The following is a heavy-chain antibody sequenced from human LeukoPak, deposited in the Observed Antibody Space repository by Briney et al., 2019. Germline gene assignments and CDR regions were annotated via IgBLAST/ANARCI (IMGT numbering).Heavy chain of an antibody. V-gene: IGHV1-2*06. D-gene: IGHD4-17*01. J-gene: IGHJ5*02. CDR3: ARDLDYGDLTWFDP. CDR1: GYTFTGYY. CDR2: INPNSGGT. Sequence: ASVKVSCKASGYTFTGYYMHWVRQAPGQGLEWMGRINPNSGGTNYAQKFQGRVTMTRDTSISTAYMELRSLRSDDTAVYYCARDLDYGDLTWFDPWGQGTLVTVSS.